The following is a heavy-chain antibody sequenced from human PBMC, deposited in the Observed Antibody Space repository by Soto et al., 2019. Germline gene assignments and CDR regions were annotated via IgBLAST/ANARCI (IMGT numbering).Heavy chain of an antibody. CDR1: GGSVSSGSYY. D-gene: IGHD5-12*01. V-gene: IGHV4-61*01. J-gene: IGHJ6*02. CDR2: IYYSGST. CDR3: ARVKWLRPYYYYGMDF. Sequence: SETLSLTCTVSGGSVSSGSYYWSWIRQPPGKGLEWIGYIYYSGSTNYNPSLKSRVTISVDTSKNQFSLKLSSVTAADTAVYYCARVKWLRPYYYYGMDFWGQGTTVTVSS.